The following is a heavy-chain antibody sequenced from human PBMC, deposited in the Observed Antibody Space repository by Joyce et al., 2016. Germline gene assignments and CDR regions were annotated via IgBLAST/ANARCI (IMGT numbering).Heavy chain of an antibody. Sequence: QVQLQESGPGLLKPSETLSLTCTVSGVPMSRYYWNWIRQSPGRGLEWNGYIHYDGTTTYNPSRTRRVTISIDPPKSHFSLRLKSMTAADSAVYYCASGQYNFDYWGQGTLVTVSA. J-gene: IGHJ4*02. V-gene: IGHV4-59*01. D-gene: IGHD6-6*01. CDR2: IHYDGTT. CDR3: ASGQYNFDY. CDR1: GVPMSRYY.